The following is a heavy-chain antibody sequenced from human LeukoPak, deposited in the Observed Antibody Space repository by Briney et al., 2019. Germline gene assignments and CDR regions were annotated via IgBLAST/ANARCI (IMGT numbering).Heavy chain of an antibody. D-gene: IGHD5-24*01. CDR3: AKEGRSLQTY. J-gene: IGHJ4*02. CDR1: GFMFSSNW. Sequence: GGSLSLSCAASGFMFSSNWMSWVRLAPGKGLEWVANIKEDGTETYYVDSVKGRFTISRDNAKNSLYLQMNSLRVEDTAVYYCAKEGRSLQTYWGQGTLVTVSS. V-gene: IGHV3-7*03. CDR2: IKEDGTET.